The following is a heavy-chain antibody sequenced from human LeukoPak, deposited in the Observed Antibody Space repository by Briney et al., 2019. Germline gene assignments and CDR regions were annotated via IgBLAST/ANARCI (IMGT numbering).Heavy chain of an antibody. J-gene: IGHJ4*02. CDR3: TTETRWELLFDY. Sequence: GGSLRLSCAPSGFTLYDAWMSRVRQALGRGLEWVGRIKSKSDGVTTDYAAPVKGRFTISRDDSKNTLYLQMNNLKTEDTAVYYCTTETRWELLFDYWGQGTLVTVSS. V-gene: IGHV3-15*01. CDR1: GFTLYDAW. CDR2: IKSKSDGVTT. D-gene: IGHD1-26*01.